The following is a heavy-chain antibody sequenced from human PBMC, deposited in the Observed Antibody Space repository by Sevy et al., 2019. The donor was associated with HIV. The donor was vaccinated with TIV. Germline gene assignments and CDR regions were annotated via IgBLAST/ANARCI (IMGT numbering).Heavy chain of an antibody. J-gene: IGHJ4*02. V-gene: IGHV4-59*01. Sequence: SETLSLTCTVSGGSISSYYWSWIRQPPGKGLEWIGYIYYSGSPNYNPSLKSRVTISVDTSKNQFSLKLSSVTAADTAVYYCARVRWRYSSSWGYDYWGQGTLVTVSS. D-gene: IGHD6-13*01. CDR1: GGSISSYY. CDR2: IYYSGSP. CDR3: ARVRWRYSSSWGYDY.